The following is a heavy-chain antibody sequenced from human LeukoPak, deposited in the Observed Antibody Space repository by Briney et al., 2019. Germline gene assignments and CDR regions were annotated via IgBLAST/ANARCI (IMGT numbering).Heavy chain of an antibody. CDR3: ARGGRYGMDV. Sequence: SETLSLTCTVSGASISSGTYYWSWIRQPPGKGLEWIGYIYYSGSTNYNPSLKSRVTISVDTSKNQFSLKLSSVTAADTAVYYCARGGRYGMDVWGQGTTVTVSS. V-gene: IGHV4-61*01. J-gene: IGHJ6*02. CDR1: GASISSGTYY. D-gene: IGHD2-15*01. CDR2: IYYSGST.